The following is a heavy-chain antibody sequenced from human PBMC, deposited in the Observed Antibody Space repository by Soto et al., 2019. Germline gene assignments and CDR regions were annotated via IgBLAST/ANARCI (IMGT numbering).Heavy chain of an antibody. Sequence: SGGSLRLSCAASGFTFSSYAMTWVRQAPGKGLEWVSSITDSGNTYYADSVKGRFTISRGDSKNTLYLQMNNLRVEDTAVYYCATDPHCCSGGSCYRLFDYWGQGTLVTVSS. J-gene: IGHJ4*02. CDR1: GFTFSSYA. CDR3: ATDPHCCSGGSCYRLFDY. CDR2: ITDSGNT. V-gene: IGHV3-23*01. D-gene: IGHD2-15*01.